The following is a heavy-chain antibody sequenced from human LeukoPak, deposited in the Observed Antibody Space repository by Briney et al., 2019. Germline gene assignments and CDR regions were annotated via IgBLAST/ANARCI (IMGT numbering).Heavy chain of an antibody. Sequence: GGSLRLSCEGSRYSFDSYAMTWVRQAPGKGLEWVSSINDGGDITYYADSVKGRFTISRDNSKNTLYLQMNSLRAEDTAVYYCAKDIRGYSGYGVFDYWGQGTLVTVSS. V-gene: IGHV3-23*01. D-gene: IGHD5-12*01. J-gene: IGHJ4*02. CDR2: INDGGDIT. CDR3: AKDIRGYSGYGVFDY. CDR1: RYSFDSYA.